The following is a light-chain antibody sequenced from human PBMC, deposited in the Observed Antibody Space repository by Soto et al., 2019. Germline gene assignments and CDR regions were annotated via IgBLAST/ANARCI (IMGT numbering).Light chain of an antibody. V-gene: IGKV1-39*01. Sequence: IRPTQYPTSLAVSGGERVTXTCRASQGIRSALNWYQQKPGKAPKLLIYAASILQSGVPSRFSGRGSGTDFTRTISSLQAEDFAAYYCQPSYSRPRTFGQGTQV. CDR2: AAS. CDR1: QGIRSA. CDR3: QPSYSRPRT. J-gene: IGKJ1*01.